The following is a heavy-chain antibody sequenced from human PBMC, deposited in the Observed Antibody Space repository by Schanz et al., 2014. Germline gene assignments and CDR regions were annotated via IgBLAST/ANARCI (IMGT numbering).Heavy chain of an antibody. CDR3: ARANYRRKINFDY. Sequence: EGQLLESGGGLIQPGGSLRLSCAASGFTFSSYAMSWVRQAPGKGLEWVSTISASGGSTYYADSVKGRFTMSRDNSKNTLYLQMNSLRAEDTAVYYCARANYRRKINFDYWGRGTLVTGSS. J-gene: IGHJ4*02. CDR1: GFTFSSYA. V-gene: IGHV3-23*01. D-gene: IGHD3-10*01. CDR2: ISASGGST.